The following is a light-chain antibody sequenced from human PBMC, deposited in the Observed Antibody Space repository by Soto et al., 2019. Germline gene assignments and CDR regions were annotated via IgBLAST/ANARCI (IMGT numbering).Light chain of an antibody. CDR2: EVS. CDR3: SSYTTTSTLGV. V-gene: IGLV2-14*01. Sequence: QSALTQPASVSGSPGQSITISCTGTSSDIGGFNYVSWYQQHPGTAPKPIIYEVSNRPSGISNRFSGSKSGNTASLTISGLQAEDEADYYCSSYTTTSTLGVFGGGTKLTVL. CDR1: SSDIGGFNY. J-gene: IGLJ3*02.